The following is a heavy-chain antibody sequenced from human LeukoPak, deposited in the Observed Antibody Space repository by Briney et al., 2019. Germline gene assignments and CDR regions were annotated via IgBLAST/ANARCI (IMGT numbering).Heavy chain of an antibody. CDR2: INHSGST. D-gene: IGHD2-15*01. CDR3: ARGLGYCSGGSCYSRVRYYYGMDV. J-gene: IGHJ6*04. CDR1: GGSFSGYY. Sequence: SETLSLTCAVYGGSFSGYYWSWIRQPPGKGPEWIGEINHSGSTNYNPSLKSRVTISVDTSKNQFSLKLSSVTAADTAVYYCARGLGYCSGGSCYSRVRYYYGMDVWGKGTTVTVSS. V-gene: IGHV4-34*01.